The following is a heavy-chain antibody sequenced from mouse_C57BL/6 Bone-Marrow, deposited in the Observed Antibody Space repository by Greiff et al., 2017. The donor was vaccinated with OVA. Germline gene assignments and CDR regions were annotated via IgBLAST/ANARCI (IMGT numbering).Heavy chain of an antibody. CDR3: ARDRDGFPWFAY. V-gene: IGHV5-4*01. CDR1: GFTFSSYA. J-gene: IGHJ3*01. D-gene: IGHD2-3*01. CDR2: ISDGGSYT. Sequence: EVKLQESGGGLVKPGGSLKLSCAASGFTFSSYAMSWVRQTPEKRLEWVATISDGGSYTYYPDNVKGRFTISRDNAKNNLYLQMSHLKSEDTAMYYCARDRDGFPWFAYWGKGTLVTVSA.